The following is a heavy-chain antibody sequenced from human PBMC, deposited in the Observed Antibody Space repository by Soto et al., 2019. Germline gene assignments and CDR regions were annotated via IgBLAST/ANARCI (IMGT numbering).Heavy chain of an antibody. CDR1: GFTFSSYG. CDR2: ISYGGSNK. CDR3: ARDRIPTGMDV. V-gene: IGHV3-30*03. Sequence: PGGSLRLSCAASGFTFSSYGMHWVRQAPGKGLEWVAVISYGGSNKYYADSVKGRFTISRDNSKNTLYLQMNSLRAEDTAVYYCARDRIPTGMDVWGQGTTVTVSS. J-gene: IGHJ6*02.